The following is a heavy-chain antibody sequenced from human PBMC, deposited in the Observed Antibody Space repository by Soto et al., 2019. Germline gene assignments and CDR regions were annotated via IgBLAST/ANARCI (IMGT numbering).Heavy chain of an antibody. CDR1: GYSFTSYR. Sequence: PGESLKISCKGSGYSFTSYRISWVRQMPGKGLEWMGRIDPSDSYTNYSPSFQGHVTISADKSISTAYLQWSSLKASDTAMYYCARRGYGDYGIDYWAREPWSPSPQ. D-gene: IGHD4-17*01. V-gene: IGHV5-10-1*01. CDR2: IDPSDSYT. J-gene: IGHJ4*02. CDR3: ARRGYGDYGIDY.